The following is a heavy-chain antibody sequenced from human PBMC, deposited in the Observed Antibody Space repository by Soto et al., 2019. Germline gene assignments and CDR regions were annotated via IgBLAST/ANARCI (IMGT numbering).Heavy chain of an antibody. CDR2: ISSNTNYI. Sequence: LRLSCAASGFTFTRYSMNWSRQAPGKGLELVSIISSNTNYIYYGDSMQGRFTISRDNANKSLYLEMNSLRAEDTTVYYCARESEDLTSNFDYWGQGTLVTVSS. CDR3: ARESEDLTSNFDY. V-gene: IGHV3-21*01. CDR1: GFTFTRYS. J-gene: IGHJ4*02.